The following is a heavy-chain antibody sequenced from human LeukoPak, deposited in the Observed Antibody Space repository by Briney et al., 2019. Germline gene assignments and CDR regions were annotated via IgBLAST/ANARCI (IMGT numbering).Heavy chain of an antibody. CDR1: GFTFSSYA. J-gene: IGHJ4*02. CDR2: ISYDGSNK. Sequence: PGGSLRLSCAASGFTFSSYAMHWVRQAPGKGLEWVAVISYDGSNKKYADSVKGRFTISRDNAKNSLYLQMDSLRAEDTAVYYCGRVLFRDGSGYNPLDYWGQGTLVTVSS. V-gene: IGHV3-30*04. D-gene: IGHD3-22*01. CDR3: GRVLFRDGSGYNPLDY.